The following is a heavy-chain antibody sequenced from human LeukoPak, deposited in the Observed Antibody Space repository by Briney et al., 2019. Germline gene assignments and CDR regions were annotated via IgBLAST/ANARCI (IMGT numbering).Heavy chain of an antibody. CDR1: GYRFTNYW. CDR3: ARRGDDSSLVAFDV. D-gene: IGHD5-12*01. J-gene: IGHJ3*01. CDR2: VNPGDSDT. Sequence: GDSLKISCKGSGYRFTNYWVGWVRQMPGKGLEWMGIVNPGDSDTRYSPSFQGQVTISADTCITTAYLQWSSLKASDNGMYYCARRGDDSSLVAFDVWGQGTMVTVSS. V-gene: IGHV5-51*01.